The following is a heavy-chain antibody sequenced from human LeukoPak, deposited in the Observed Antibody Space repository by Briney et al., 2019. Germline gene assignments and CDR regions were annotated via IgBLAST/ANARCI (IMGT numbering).Heavy chain of an antibody. Sequence: PSETLSLTCTVSGYSISSGYYWGWIRQPPGKGLEWIGSIYHSGSTYYNPSLKSRVTISVDTSKNQFSLKLSSVTAADAAVYYCGSMVRGVMRLDYWGQGTLVTVSS. CDR2: IYHSGST. J-gene: IGHJ4*02. CDR3: GSMVRGVMRLDY. CDR1: GYSISSGYY. D-gene: IGHD3-10*01. V-gene: IGHV4-38-2*02.